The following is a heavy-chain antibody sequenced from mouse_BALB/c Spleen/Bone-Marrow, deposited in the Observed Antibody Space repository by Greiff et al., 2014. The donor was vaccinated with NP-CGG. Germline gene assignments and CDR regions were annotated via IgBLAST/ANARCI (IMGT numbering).Heavy chain of an antibody. J-gene: IGHJ3*01. V-gene: IGHV14-3*02. CDR2: IDPANGNT. CDR3: ASYYYGSSSFAY. D-gene: IGHD1-1*01. Sequence: EVKLVESGAELVKPGASVKLSCTASGFNIKDTYMHWVKQRPEQGLEWIGRIDPANGNTKYDPKFQGKATITADTSSNTAYLQLSSLTSEDTVVYYCASYYYGSSSFAYWGQGTLVTVSA. CDR1: GFNIKDTY.